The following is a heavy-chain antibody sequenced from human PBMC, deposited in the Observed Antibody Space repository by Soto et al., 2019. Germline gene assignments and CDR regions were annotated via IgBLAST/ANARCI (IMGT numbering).Heavy chain of an antibody. CDR3: ARRSRMIVVVSSASSFDY. D-gene: IGHD3-22*01. V-gene: IGHV3-21*01. Sequence: EVQLVESGGGLVKPGGSLRLSCAASGFTFSSYSMNWVRQAPGKGLEWVSSISSSSSYIYYADSVKGRFTISRDNAKNSLYLQMNSLRAEYTAVYYCARRSRMIVVVSSASSFDYWGQGTLVTVSS. CDR2: ISSSSSYI. J-gene: IGHJ4*02. CDR1: GFTFSSYS.